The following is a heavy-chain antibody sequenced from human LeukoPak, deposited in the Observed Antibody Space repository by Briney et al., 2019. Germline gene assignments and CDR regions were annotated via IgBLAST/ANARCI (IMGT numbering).Heavy chain of an antibody. V-gene: IGHV3-30-3*01. Sequence: GGSLRLSCAASGFTFSTSAIHWVRQAPGKGLEWVAVIPDDGSSEHPAESVRGRFTISRDNSKNTVYLQMNSLKTDDTAVYYCARDPRTMEMATLDYWGQGILVTVSS. J-gene: IGHJ4*02. CDR2: IPDDGSSE. CDR1: GFTFSTSA. CDR3: ARDPRTMEMATLDY. D-gene: IGHD5-24*01.